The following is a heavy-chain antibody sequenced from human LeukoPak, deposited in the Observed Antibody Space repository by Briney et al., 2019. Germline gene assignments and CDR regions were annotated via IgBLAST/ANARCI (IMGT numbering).Heavy chain of an antibody. V-gene: IGHV3-21*01. CDR3: ARGSYYYGSGTSDPLDY. J-gene: IGHJ4*02. CDR1: GFTFSSYG. Sequence: GGSLRLSCAASGFTFSSYGMHWVRQAPGKGLEWVSSISSRSTYIYYADSMKGRFTISRDNAKNSLYLQMNSLRAEDTAVYYCARGSYYYGSGTSDPLDYWGQGTLVTVSS. CDR2: ISSRSTYI. D-gene: IGHD3-10*01.